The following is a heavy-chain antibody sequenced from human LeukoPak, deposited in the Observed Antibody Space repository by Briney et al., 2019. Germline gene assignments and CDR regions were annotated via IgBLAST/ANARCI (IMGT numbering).Heavy chain of an antibody. CDR2: INHSGYT. CDR1: GVSFNDYY. J-gene: IGHJ4*02. V-gene: IGHV4-34*01. D-gene: IGHD4-17*01. Sequence: SETLSLTCAVSGVSFNDYYWSWVRQPPGKGLEWIGEINHSGYTNDSPSLKSRVTMSIDTFRKQFSLNLRSVTVADTAVYYCTRMTTGHDYWGQGTLVTVSS. CDR3: TRMTTGHDY.